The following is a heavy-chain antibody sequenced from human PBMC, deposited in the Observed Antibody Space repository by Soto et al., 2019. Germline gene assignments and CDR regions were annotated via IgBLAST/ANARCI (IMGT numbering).Heavy chain of an antibody. CDR2: IYYSGST. CDR1: GGSISSGGYY. V-gene: IGHV4-31*03. Sequence: SETLSLTCTVSGGSISSGGYYWSWIRQHPGKGLEWIGYIYYSGSTYYNPSLKSRVTISVDTSKNQFSLKLSSVTAADTAVYYCAQSYGDYVGNWFDPWGQGTLVTVSS. D-gene: IGHD4-17*01. CDR3: AQSYGDYVGNWFDP. J-gene: IGHJ5*02.